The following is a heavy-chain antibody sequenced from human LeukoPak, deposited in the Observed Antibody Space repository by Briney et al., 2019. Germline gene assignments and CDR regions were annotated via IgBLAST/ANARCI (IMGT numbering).Heavy chain of an antibody. Sequence: PEPLSLTCTVSGGAVSGYYWSWIRQPPGKGLEWIGYISYSGNTNYNPSLKSRVTISVDTSKNQFSLKVSSVTAADTAVYYCARGAARGVTTHDYWGQGTLVTVSS. D-gene: IGHD4-17*01. CDR3: ARGAARGVTTHDY. J-gene: IGHJ4*02. V-gene: IGHV4-59*02. CDR1: GGAVSGYY. CDR2: ISYSGNT.